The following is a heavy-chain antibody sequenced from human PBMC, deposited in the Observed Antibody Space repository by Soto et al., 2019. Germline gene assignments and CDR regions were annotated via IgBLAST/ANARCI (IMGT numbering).Heavy chain of an antibody. J-gene: IGHJ6*02. CDR3: ARGRADYQLVPPKFCYHAMDV. V-gene: IGHV1-69*06. CDR1: GDLFSSYA. CDR2: IIPIFGTP. D-gene: IGHD6-13*01. Sequence: QVQLVQSGAEVKKPGSSMKVSCKASGDLFSSYAISWVRQAPGHGLEWMGGIIPIFGTPNKAQRFQGRVTITADKFTSTVYMVLSSLRFEDTAVYFCARGRADYQLVPPKFCYHAMDVWGQGTTVTVSS.